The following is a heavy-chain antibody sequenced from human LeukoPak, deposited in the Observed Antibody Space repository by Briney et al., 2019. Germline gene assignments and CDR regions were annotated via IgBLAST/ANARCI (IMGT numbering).Heavy chain of an antibody. V-gene: IGHV3-64*01. J-gene: IGHJ4*02. D-gene: IGHD1-26*01. CDR3: ARDRFSSGIVGATILY. CDR2: ISSNGGST. CDR1: GFTFGSYA. Sequence: PGGSLRLSCAASGFTFGSYAMHWVRQAPGKGLEYVSAISSNGGSTYYANSVKGRFTISRDNSKNTLYLQMGSLRAEDMAVYYCARDRFSSGIVGATILYWGQGTLVTVSS.